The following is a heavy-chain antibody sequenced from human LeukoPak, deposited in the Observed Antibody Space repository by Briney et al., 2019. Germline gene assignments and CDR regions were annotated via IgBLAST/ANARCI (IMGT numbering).Heavy chain of an antibody. D-gene: IGHD6-19*01. CDR3: VKGVGSSGWYGRY. CDR2: ISSNGGST. CDR1: GFTSRSYA. J-gene: IGHJ4*02. Sequence: GGSPRLSCSAPGFTSRSYAMHWVRQAPGKGLEYVSAISSNGGSTYYADSVKGRFTISRDNSKNTLYLQMSSLRAEDTAVYYCVKGVGSSGWYGRYWGQGTLVTVSS. V-gene: IGHV3-64D*06.